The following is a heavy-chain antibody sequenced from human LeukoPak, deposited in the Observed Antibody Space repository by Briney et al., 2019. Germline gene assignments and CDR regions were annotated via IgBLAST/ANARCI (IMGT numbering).Heavy chain of an antibody. CDR1: GFTFSSYA. J-gene: IGHJ4*02. Sequence: PGASLRLSCAASGFTFSSYAMSWVRQAPGKGLEWVSAISGSGGSTYYADSVKGRFTISRDNSKNTLYLQMNSLRAEDTAVYYCAKDSSRRITMIVVVLAYWGQGTLVTVSS. D-gene: IGHD3-22*01. V-gene: IGHV3-23*01. CDR3: AKDSSRRITMIVVVLAY. CDR2: ISGSGGST.